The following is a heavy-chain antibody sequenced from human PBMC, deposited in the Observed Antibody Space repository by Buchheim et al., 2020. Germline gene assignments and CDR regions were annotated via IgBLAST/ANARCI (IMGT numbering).Heavy chain of an antibody. D-gene: IGHD6-13*01. CDR2: INPNSGGT. CDR3: ARDGAAAGTSGDYYYYYGMDV. V-gene: IGHV1-2*02. J-gene: IGHJ6*02. CDR1: GYTFTGYY. Sequence: QVQLVQSGAEVKKPGASVKVSCKASGYTFTGYYMHWVRQAPGQGLEWMGWINPNSGGTNYAQKFQGRVTMTRDTSISTAYMELSRLRSDDTAVYYCARDGAAAGTSGDYYYYYGMDVWGQGTT.